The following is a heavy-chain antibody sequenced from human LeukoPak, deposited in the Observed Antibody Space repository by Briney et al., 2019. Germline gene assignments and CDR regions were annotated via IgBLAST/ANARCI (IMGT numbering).Heavy chain of an antibody. J-gene: IGHJ5*02. CDR2: IYYNGST. CDR3: ARIYSSSWFLNWFDP. CDR1: GGSISSSSYY. Sequence: PSETLSLTCTVSGGSISSSSYYWGWIRQPPGKGLEWIGSIYYNGSTYYNPSLKSRVTISVDTSKNQFSLKLNSETAADTAVYYCARIYSSSWFLNWFDPWGQGTLVTVSS. D-gene: IGHD6-13*01. V-gene: IGHV4-39*07.